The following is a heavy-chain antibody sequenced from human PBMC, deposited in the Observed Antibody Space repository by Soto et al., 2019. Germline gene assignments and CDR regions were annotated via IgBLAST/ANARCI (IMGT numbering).Heavy chain of an antibody. D-gene: IGHD6-13*01. Sequence: QVQLQESGPGLVKPSQTLSLTCTVSGGSISSCGYYWSWIRQHPGKGLEWIGYIYYSGSTYYNPSLKSRVTISVDTSKNQFSLKLSSVTAADTAGYYCARDKGSSWFDPWGHGTLVTASS. CDR1: GGSISSCGYY. CDR2: IYYSGST. J-gene: IGHJ5*02. V-gene: IGHV4-31*03. CDR3: ARDKGSSWFDP.